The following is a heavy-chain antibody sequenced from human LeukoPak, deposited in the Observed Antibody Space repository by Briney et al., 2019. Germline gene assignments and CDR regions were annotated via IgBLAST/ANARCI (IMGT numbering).Heavy chain of an antibody. CDR3: ARGSGTYGPYEWLFPVPYYYYYMDV. CDR1: GDSVSSNSAA. D-gene: IGHD5-12*01. Sequence: SQTLSLTCAISGDSVSSNSAAWNWIRQSPSRGLEWLGRTYYRSKLYNDYAVSVKSRITINPDTSKNKFSLQPNSVTPVDTAVYYCARGSGTYGPYEWLFPVPYYYYYMDVWGKGTTVTVSS. V-gene: IGHV6-1*01. CDR2: TYYRSKLYN. J-gene: IGHJ6*03.